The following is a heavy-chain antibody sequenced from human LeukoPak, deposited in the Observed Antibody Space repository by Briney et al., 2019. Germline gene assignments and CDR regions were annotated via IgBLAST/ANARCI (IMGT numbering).Heavy chain of an antibody. V-gene: IGHV4-61*02. CDR2: IYTSGST. Sequence: SVTLSLTCTVSGGSISSGSYYWSWIRQPAGKGLEWIGRIYTSGSTNYNPSLKSRVTISVDTSKNQFSLKLSSVTAADTAVYYCARDVIWSGYYRGWFDPWGQGTLVTVSS. CDR3: ARDVIWSGYYRGWFDP. CDR1: GGSISSGSYY. D-gene: IGHD3-3*01. J-gene: IGHJ5*02.